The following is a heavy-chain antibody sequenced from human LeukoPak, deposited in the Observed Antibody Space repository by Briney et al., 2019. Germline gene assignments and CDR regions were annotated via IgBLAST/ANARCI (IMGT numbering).Heavy chain of an antibody. CDR1: GFTFSSYG. V-gene: IGHV3-33*01. CDR2: IWYDGSNK. Sequence: PGGSLRLSCAASGFTFSSYGMHWVRQAPGKGLEWVAVIWYDGSNKYYADSVKGRFTISRDNSKNTLYLQMNSLRAEDTAVYYCARGSTYGDYDLDFDYWGQGTLVTVSS. CDR3: ARGSTYGDYDLDFDY. D-gene: IGHD4-17*01. J-gene: IGHJ4*02.